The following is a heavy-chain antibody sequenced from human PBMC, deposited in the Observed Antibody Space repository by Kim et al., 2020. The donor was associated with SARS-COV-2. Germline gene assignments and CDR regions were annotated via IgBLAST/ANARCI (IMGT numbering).Heavy chain of an antibody. V-gene: IGHV3-11*06. D-gene: IGHD1-26*01. Sequence: YAEYVTGRVTNSRDNANNTLYLQMSSLSAEDTAVYYGARGVGATTDYISSWGQGTLVTVSS. CDR3: ARGVGATTDYISS. J-gene: IGHJ5*02.